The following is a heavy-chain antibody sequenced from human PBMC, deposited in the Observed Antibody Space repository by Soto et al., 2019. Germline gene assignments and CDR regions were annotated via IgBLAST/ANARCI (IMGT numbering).Heavy chain of an antibody. CDR2: ITGSASNT. CDR1: GFTFYIYA. V-gene: IGHV3-23*01. D-gene: IGHD3-10*01. Sequence: EVQLLESGGGLVQPGGSLRLSCAASGFTFYIYAMSWVRQAPGKGLEWVSIITGSASNTYYADSVKGRFTISRDNARTSLYLHMNSLRAEDTAVYYCARVGAYFGEFDYFDYWGQGALVTVSS. CDR3: ARVGAYFGEFDYFDY. J-gene: IGHJ4*02.